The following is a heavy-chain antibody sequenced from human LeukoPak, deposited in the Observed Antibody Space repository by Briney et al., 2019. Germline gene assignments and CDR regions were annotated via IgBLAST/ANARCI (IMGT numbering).Heavy chain of an antibody. V-gene: IGHV4-59*12. Sequence: SETLSLTCTVSSGAISSYYWSWIRQPPGKGLEWIGYIYYSGSTNYNPSLKSRVTISVDTSKNQFSLKLSSVTAADTAVYYCARVSLGGAFDIWGQGTMVTVSS. CDR2: IYYSGST. CDR1: SGAISSYY. CDR3: ARVSLGGAFDI. J-gene: IGHJ3*02. D-gene: IGHD3-10*01.